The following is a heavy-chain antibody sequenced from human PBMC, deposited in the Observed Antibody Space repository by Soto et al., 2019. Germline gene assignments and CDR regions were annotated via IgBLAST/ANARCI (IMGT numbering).Heavy chain of an antibody. D-gene: IGHD3-9*01. CDR1: GFTFITYA. V-gene: IGHV3-23*01. Sequence: GGSLRLSCAASGFTFITYAMNWVRQAPGKGLEWVSVISGSGGDTYYADSVKGRFTISRDNSKNTVYLQMNSLRAEDTAVYYCAKASLIYDILSGYYHKPFDYWGQGTLVTVSS. CDR2: ISGSGGDT. J-gene: IGHJ4*02. CDR3: AKASLIYDILSGYYHKPFDY.